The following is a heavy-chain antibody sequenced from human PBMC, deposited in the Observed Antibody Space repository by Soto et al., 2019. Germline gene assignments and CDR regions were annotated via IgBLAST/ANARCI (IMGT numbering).Heavy chain of an antibody. CDR3: ARDKEYDFWSGRPSWFDP. CDR1: GDTFTSYA. D-gene: IGHD3-3*01. V-gene: IGHV1-3*01. J-gene: IGHJ5*02. Sequence: ASVKVSCKASGDTFTSYAMHWVRQAPGQRLEWMGWINAGNGNTKYSQKFQGRVTITRDTSASTAYMELSSLRSEDTAVYYCARDKEYDFWSGRPSWFDPWGQGTLVTVSS. CDR2: INAGNGNT.